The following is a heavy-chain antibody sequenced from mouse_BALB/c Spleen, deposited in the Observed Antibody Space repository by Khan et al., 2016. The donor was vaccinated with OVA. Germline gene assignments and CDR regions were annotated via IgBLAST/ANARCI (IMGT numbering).Heavy chain of an antibody. Sequence: DVQLQESGPVLARPGASVKMSCKASGYSFTSYLIHWVKQWPGQGLEWFGDIYPGTSDKSYHRKFKVKAKLTSGTSASNAYKEVSNRTNEDSAVYYWTRGGYSSLAYWGQGTLVTVSA. CDR3: TRGGYSSLAY. CDR2: IYPGTSDK. D-gene: IGHD1-3*01. CDR1: GYSFTSYL. J-gene: IGHJ3*01. V-gene: IGHV1-5*01.